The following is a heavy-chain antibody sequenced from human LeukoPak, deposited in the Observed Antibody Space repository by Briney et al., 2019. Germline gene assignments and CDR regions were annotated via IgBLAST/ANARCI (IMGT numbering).Heavy chain of an antibody. J-gene: IGHJ6*03. V-gene: IGHV4-59*03. D-gene: IGHD1-26*01. CDR3: SGSYLYYYYYYMNV. CDR1: GGPISSYY. Sequence: SETLSLTCTVSGGPISSYYWSWLRQPPGKGLEWIGYMYYSGSTNYNPSLKSRVTISVDTSKSQFSLKLSSVTAADTAVYYCSGSYLYYYYYYMNVWGKGTTVTISS. CDR2: MYYSGST.